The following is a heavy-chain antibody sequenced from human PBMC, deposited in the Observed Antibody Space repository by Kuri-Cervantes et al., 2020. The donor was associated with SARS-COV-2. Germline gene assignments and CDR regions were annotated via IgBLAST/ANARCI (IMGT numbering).Heavy chain of an antibody. CDR3: ARHDPLKS. CDR2: INNDGSST. Sequence: GESLKISCAASGFTFSSYWMHWVRQAPGMGLVWVSRINNDGSSTSYADFVKGRVTISRDNAKNTAYLQIHSLRADDTAVYYCARHDPLKSWGQGTLVTVSS. J-gene: IGHJ5*02. CDR1: GFTFSSYW. D-gene: IGHD3-3*01. V-gene: IGHV3-74*01.